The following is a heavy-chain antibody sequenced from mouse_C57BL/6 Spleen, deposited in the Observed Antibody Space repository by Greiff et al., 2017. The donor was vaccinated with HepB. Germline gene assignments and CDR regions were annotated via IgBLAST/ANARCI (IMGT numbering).Heavy chain of an antibody. J-gene: IGHJ3*01. Sequence: EVKVEESGGGLVKPGGSLKLSCAASGFTFSSYAMSWVRQTPEKRLEWVATISDGGSYTYYPDNVKGRFTISRDNAKNNLYLQMSHLKSEDTAMYYCARDRGWLLQGWFAYWGQGTLVTVSA. CDR3: ARDRGWLLQGWFAY. CDR1: GFTFSSYA. CDR2: ISDGGSYT. V-gene: IGHV5-4*01. D-gene: IGHD2-3*01.